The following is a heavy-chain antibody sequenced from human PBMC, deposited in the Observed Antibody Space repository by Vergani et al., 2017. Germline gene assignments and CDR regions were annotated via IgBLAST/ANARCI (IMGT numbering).Heavy chain of an antibody. Sequence: QVQLQQWGGGLLKPSETLSLTCVVNGGSFTSYHWTWIRQSPGEGLEWVGDIDHTGRPDYNPSLKSRLTMSVDKSRIQFSLTLNSVTATDTAIYFCARVNTETNGHLYYYYYMDVWGQGAAVTVS. V-gene: IGHV4-34*01. D-gene: IGHD4-11*01. J-gene: IGHJ6*03. CDR2: IDHTGRP. CDR1: GGSFTSYH. CDR3: ARVNTETNGHLYYYYYMDV.